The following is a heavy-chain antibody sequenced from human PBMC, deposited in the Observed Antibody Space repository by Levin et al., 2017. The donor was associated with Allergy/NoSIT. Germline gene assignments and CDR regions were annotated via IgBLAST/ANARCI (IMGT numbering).Heavy chain of an antibody. J-gene: IGHJ4*02. V-gene: IGHV1-3*01. CDR1: GYTFTSYA. CDR2: INAGNGNT. CDR3: ARDASDYIWGSYRYSY. D-gene: IGHD3-16*02. Sequence: GESLKISCKASGYTFTSYAMHWVRQAPGQRLEWMGWINAGNGNTKYSQKFQGRVTITRDTSASTAYMELSSLRSEDTAVYYCARDASDYIWGSYRYSYWGQGTLVTVSS.